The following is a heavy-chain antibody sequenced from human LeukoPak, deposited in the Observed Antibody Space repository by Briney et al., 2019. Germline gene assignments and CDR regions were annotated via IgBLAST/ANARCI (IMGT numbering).Heavy chain of an antibody. J-gene: IGHJ3*02. CDR2: IYYGGST. V-gene: IGHV4-59*12. D-gene: IGHD3-10*01. CDR1: GGSISSYY. CDR3: ARGRLWFGELLSSGFDI. Sequence: SETLSLTCTVSGGSISSYYWSWIRQPPGKGLEWIGYIYYGGSTNYNPSLKSRVTMSVDTSKNQFSLKLSSVTAADTAVYYCARGRLWFGELLSSGFDIWGQGTMVTVSS.